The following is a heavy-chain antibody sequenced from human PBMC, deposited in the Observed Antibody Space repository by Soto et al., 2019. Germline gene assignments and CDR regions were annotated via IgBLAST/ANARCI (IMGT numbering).Heavy chain of an antibody. CDR1: GGTFSSYA. CDR2: IIPIFGTA. CDR3: ARAIGYYYDSSGYQPPDY. D-gene: IGHD3-22*01. Sequence: QVQLVQSGAEVKKPGSSVKVSCKASGGTFSSYAISWVRQAPGQGLEWMGGIIPIFGTANYAQKFQGRVKITADESTSTAYMELSSLRSEDTAVYYCARAIGYYYDSSGYQPPDYWGQGTLVTVSS. V-gene: IGHV1-69*12. J-gene: IGHJ4*02.